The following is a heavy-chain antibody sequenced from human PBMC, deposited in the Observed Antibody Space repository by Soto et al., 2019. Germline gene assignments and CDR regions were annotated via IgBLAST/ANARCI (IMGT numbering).Heavy chain of an antibody. CDR3: ARGPHSDWPIPAY. V-gene: IGHV4-34*01. D-gene: IGHD6-19*01. CDR1: GGSFSGYY. CDR2: INHSGGI. J-gene: IGHJ4*02. Sequence: QVQLQQWGAGLLKPSETLSLTCAVSGGSFSGYYCIWIRQPPGKGLEWIGEINHSGGINYSPSLKSRVAISVDTSKNQFSLKMTSVTAADTAVYCCARGPHSDWPIPAYWGQGTLVTVSS.